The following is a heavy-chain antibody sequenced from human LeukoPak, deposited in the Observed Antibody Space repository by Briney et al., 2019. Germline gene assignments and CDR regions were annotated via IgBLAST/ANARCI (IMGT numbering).Heavy chain of an antibody. V-gene: IGHV4-39*07. D-gene: IGHD4-11*01. CDR1: GASVSGSNYY. Sequence: SETLSLTCAVSGASVSGSNYYWGWIRQPPGTGLEWIGNIYSSGSTYYNASLQSRVTISVDTSKNHFSLKLSSVTAADTAVYYCARAINDYSNYEVLTDNWFDPWGQGTLVTVSS. J-gene: IGHJ5*02. CDR3: ARAINDYSNYEVLTDNWFDP. CDR2: IYSSGST.